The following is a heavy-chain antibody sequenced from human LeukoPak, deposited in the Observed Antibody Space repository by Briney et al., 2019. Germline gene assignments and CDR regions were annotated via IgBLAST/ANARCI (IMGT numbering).Heavy chain of an antibody. CDR3: ARGGEELGTNYYFDY. J-gene: IGHJ4*02. CDR1: GGSLSGYY. D-gene: IGHD1-7*01. CDR2: INQSGNT. Sequence: PSETLSLTCAVYGGSLSGYYWSWIRQPPGKGLEWIGEINQSGNTNYNPSLKSRLTISVDTSKNQFSLNLSSVTAADTAVYYCARGGEELGTNYYFDYWGQGTLVTVSS. V-gene: IGHV4-34*01.